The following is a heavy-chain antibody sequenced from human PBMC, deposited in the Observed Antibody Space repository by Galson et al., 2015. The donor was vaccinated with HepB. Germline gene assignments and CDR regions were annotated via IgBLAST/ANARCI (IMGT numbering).Heavy chain of an antibody. CDR2: INSDGSST. CDR1: GFTFSSYW. J-gene: IGHJ3*01. D-gene: IGHD2-8*01. CDR3: ARDRSCSNGVCKPAAFDV. Sequence: SLRLSCAASGFTFSSYWMHWVRQAPGKGLVWVSRINSDGSSTSYADSVKGRFTISRDNAKNSLYLQMNSLRAEDTAVYYCARDRSCSNGVCKPAAFDVWGQGTMVTVSS. V-gene: IGHV3-74*01.